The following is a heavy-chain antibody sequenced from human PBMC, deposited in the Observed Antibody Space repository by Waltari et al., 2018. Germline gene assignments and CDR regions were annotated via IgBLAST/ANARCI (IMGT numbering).Heavy chain of an antibody. Sequence: EVQLVESGGGLVQPGGSVSVSCAASGFTFSKAWMSWVRQAPGKGLEWVGRIKSKADGGTIDYAAPVKGRFTISRDDSKNTLYLQMNSLKTEDTAVYYCTAGTGTSDCDYWGQGTLVTVSS. D-gene: IGHD1-1*01. V-gene: IGHV3-15*01. CDR3: TAGTGTSDCDY. CDR1: GFTFSKAW. CDR2: IKSKADGGTI. J-gene: IGHJ4*02.